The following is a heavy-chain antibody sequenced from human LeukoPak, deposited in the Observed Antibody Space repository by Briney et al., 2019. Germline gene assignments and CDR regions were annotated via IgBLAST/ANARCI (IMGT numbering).Heavy chain of an antibody. J-gene: IGHJ4*02. D-gene: IGHD6-13*01. Sequence: PGGALRLSCAAAGVTVSSYAMQRGRRAPGRGVEGGAVISYDGSNTYYADSVKGPFTTSRANSKNTLYLQINSLRAEHTAVYYCARDPYSSSWPSFDYWGQGTLVTVSS. CDR1: GVTVSSYA. CDR2: ISYDGSNT. V-gene: IGHV3-30-3*01. CDR3: ARDPYSSSWPSFDY.